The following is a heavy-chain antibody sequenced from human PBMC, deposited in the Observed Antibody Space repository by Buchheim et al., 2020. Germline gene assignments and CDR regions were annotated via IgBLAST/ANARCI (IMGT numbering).Heavy chain of an antibody. J-gene: IGHJ4*01. CDR1: DGSISSSGSY. CDR2: IYYSGTT. Sequence: QLQLQESGPRLVKPSETLSLTCTVSDGSISSSGSYWGWIRQPPGKGLEWIGSIYYSGTTYYSPSLKSRVTISVDTSKYQFSLKLRSVTAADTAAYFCSRRLYGRYTEYSGQGTL. D-gene: IGHD1-26*01. CDR3: SRRLYGRYTEY. V-gene: IGHV4-39*01.